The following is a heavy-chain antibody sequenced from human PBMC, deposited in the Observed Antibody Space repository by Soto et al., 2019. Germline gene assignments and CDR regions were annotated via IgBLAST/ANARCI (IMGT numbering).Heavy chain of an antibody. CDR1: GGTFSSYA. CDR3: AREGYYDFWSGNDYYYGMDV. J-gene: IGHJ6*02. D-gene: IGHD3-3*01. CDR2: IIPIFGTA. Sequence: SVKVSCKASGGTFSSYAISWVRQAPVQGLEWMGGIIPIFGTANYAQKFQGRVTITADESTSTAYMGLSSLRSEDTAVYYCAREGYYDFWSGNDYYYGMDVWGQGTTVTVSS. V-gene: IGHV1-69*13.